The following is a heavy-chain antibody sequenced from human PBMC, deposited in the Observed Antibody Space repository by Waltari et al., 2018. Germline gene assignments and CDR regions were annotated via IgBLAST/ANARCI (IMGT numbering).Heavy chain of an antibody. CDR3: ARAPKIQLWSDDLRFFDI. V-gene: IGHV4-39*07. CDR2: IYYSGST. D-gene: IGHD5-18*01. CDR1: GGSISSSSYY. J-gene: IGHJ3*02. Sequence: QLQLQESGPGLVKPSATLSLTCTVSGGSISSSSYYWGWIRQPPGKGLEWIGSIYYSGSTYYNPSLKSRVTISVDTSKNQFSLKLSSVTAADTAVYYCARAPKIQLWSDDLRFFDIWGQGTMVTVSS.